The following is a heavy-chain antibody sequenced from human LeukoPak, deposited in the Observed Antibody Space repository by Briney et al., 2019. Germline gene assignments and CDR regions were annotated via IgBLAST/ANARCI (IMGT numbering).Heavy chain of an antibody. CDR3: ARYGRVNWFDP. CDR2: IYYSGST. J-gene: IGHJ5*02. CDR1: GGSISSYY. D-gene: IGHD1-14*01. V-gene: IGHV4-59*08. Sequence: PSETLSLTCTVSGGSISSYYWSWIRQPPGKGQEWIGYIYYSGSTNYNPSLKSRVTISVDTSKNQFSLKLSSVTAADTAVYYCARYGRVNWFDPWGQGTLVTVSS.